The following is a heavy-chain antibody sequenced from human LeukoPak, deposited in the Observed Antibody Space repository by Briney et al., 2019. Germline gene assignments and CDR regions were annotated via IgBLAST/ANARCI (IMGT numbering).Heavy chain of an antibody. CDR1: GFTFSSYSMN. CDR3: ARLDLKYCSSTSCYTRGAYNWFDP. J-gene: IGHJ5*02. D-gene: IGHD2-2*02. CDR2: IYYSGST. Sequence: NPGGSLRLSCAASGFTFSSYSMNWVRQPPGKGLEWIGSIYYSGSTYYNPSLKSRVTISVDTSKNQFSLKLSSVTAADTAVYYCARLDLKYCSSTSCYTRGAYNWFDPWGQRTLVTVSS. V-gene: IGHV4-39*01.